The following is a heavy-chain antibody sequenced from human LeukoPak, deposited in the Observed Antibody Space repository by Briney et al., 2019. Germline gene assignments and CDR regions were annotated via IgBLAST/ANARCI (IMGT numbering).Heavy chain of an antibody. CDR1: GGTFSRYA. CDR3: ARGFQWSRYYFDY. CDR2: IIPTFGTA. J-gene: IGHJ4*02. D-gene: IGHD2-15*01. V-gene: IGHV1-69*13. Sequence: SVKVSCKASGGTFSRYAISWVRQAPGQGLEWMGGIIPTFGTANYAQKFQGRVTITADESTSTAYMELSSLRSEDTAVYYCARGFQWSRYYFDYWGQGTLVTVSS.